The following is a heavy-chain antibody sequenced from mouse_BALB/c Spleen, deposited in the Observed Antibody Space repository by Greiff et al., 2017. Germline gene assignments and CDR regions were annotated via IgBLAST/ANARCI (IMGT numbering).Heavy chain of an antibody. CDR3: ARDGGYYGSSYGFAY. CDR2: ISDGGSYT. CDR1: GFTFSDYY. J-gene: IGHJ3*01. D-gene: IGHD1-1*01. V-gene: IGHV5-4*02. Sequence: EVHLVESGGGLVKPGGSLKLSCAASGFTFSDYYMYWVRQTPEKRLEWVATISDGGSYTYYPDSVKGRFTISRDNAKNNLYLQMSSLKSEDTAMYYCARDGGYYGSSYGFAYWGQGTLVTVSA.